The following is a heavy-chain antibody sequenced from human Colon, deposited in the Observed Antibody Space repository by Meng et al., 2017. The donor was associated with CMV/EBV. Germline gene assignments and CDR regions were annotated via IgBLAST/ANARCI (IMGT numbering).Heavy chain of an antibody. J-gene: IGHJ6*02. Sequence: GESLKISCAASGFTFSSYAMSWVRQAPGKGLEWVSAISGSGGSTYYADSVKGRFTISRDNSKNTLYLQMNSLRVEDTAIYYCAKNYLGNFNGMDVWGQGTTVTVSS. V-gene: IGHV3-23*01. CDR2: ISGSGGST. CDR3: AKNYLGNFNGMDV. CDR1: GFTFSSYA. D-gene: IGHD3-10*01.